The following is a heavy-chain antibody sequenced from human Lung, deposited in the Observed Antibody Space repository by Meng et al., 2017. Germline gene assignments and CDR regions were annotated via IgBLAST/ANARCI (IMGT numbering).Heavy chain of an antibody. CDR2: IYHSGGT. V-gene: IGHV4-4*02. CDR3: ARGLGEAVVPRTMFDY. CDR1: GGSISSSNW. J-gene: IGHJ4*02. D-gene: IGHD2-2*01. Sequence: RQGTGPELVKLSGTRSLPCGVAGGSISSSNWWSWVRQPPGKGLEWIGEIYHSGGTKYNPSLKSRVTISVDKSKNQFSLKLSSVTAADTAVYYCARGLGEAVVPRTMFDYWGQGTLVTVSS.